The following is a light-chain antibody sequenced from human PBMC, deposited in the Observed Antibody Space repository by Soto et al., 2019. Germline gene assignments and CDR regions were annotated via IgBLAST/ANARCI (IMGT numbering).Light chain of an antibody. J-gene: IGLJ1*01. CDR3: ATWDDSLSNYV. V-gene: IGLV1-47*01. Sequence: QSVLTQPPSASGTPGQRVTISCSGSSSNIGSNYVYWYQHLTGTAPKLLIYRNNQRPSGVPDRFSGSKSGTSASLAISGFRSEDEADYYCATWDDSLSNYVFGTGTKLTVL. CDR2: RNN. CDR1: SSNIGSNY.